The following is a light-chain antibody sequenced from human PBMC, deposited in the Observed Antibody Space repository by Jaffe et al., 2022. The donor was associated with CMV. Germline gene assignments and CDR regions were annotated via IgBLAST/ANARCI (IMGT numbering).Light chain of an antibody. Sequence: DIQMTQSPSSVSASVGDRVTITCRASQGISTWLAWYQKKPEKAPKLLIYAASRLQSGVPSRFSGSGSGTDFTLTISSLQPEDFAVYYCQQAYSFPLTFGGGTKVDLK. CDR1: QGISTW. V-gene: IGKV1-12*01. CDR3: QQAYSFPLT. CDR2: AAS. J-gene: IGKJ4*01.